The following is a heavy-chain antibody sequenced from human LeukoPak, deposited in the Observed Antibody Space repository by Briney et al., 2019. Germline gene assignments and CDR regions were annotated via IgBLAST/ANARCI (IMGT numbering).Heavy chain of an antibody. D-gene: IGHD6-6*01. CDR3: AIDSSSSGAFDI. V-gene: IGHV3-23*01. CDR2: ISGSGGTT. J-gene: IGHJ3*02. Sequence: PGGSLRLSCVASGFTFSSYAMNWVRQAPGKGLEWVSAISGSGGTTYYADSVKGRFTISRDNSKNTLYLQMNSLRAEDTAVYYCAIDSSSSGAFDIWGQGTMVTVSS. CDR1: GFTFSSYA.